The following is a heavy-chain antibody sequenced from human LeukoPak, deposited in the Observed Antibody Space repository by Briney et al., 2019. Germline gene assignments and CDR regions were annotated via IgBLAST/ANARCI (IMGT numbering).Heavy chain of an antibody. Sequence: SETLSLTCTVSGGSINSSDYYWSWIRQHPGKDLEWIGNIYYSGSRYYNPSLKSRVSISIDTSKNQFSLNLSSVTAADTAVYYCARDLGGDGFNLWNWFDPWGQGTLVTVSS. J-gene: IGHJ5*02. CDR2: IYYSGSR. CDR3: ARDLGGDGFNLWNWFDP. V-gene: IGHV4-31*03. CDR1: GGSINSSDYY. D-gene: IGHD5-24*01.